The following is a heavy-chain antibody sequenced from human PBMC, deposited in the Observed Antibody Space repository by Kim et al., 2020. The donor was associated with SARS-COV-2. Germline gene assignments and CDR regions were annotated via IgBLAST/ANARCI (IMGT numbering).Heavy chain of an antibody. J-gene: IGHJ4*02. CDR2: TI. D-gene: IGHD2-15*01. CDR3: ARDLGNVIDY. V-gene: IGHV3-11*04. Sequence: TIYYADSVKGRFTISRDNAKNSLYLQMNSLRAEDTAVYYCARDLGNVIDYWGQGTLVTVSS.